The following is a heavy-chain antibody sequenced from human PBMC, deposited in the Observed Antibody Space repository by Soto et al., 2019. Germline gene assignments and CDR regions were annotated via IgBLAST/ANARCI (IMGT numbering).Heavy chain of an antibody. CDR2: IYYSGST. J-gene: IGHJ4*02. CDR3: DRTNLAVAGTYYFDY. Sequence: SETLSLTCTVSGGSISSGDYYWSWIRQPPGKGLEWIGYIYYSGSTYYNPSLKSRVTISVDTSKNQFSLKLSSVTAADTAVYYCDRTNLAVAGTYYFDYWGQGTLVTVSS. D-gene: IGHD6-19*01. V-gene: IGHV4-30-4*01. CDR1: GGSISSGDYY.